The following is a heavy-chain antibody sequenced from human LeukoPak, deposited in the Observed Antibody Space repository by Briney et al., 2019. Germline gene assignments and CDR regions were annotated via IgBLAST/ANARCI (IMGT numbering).Heavy chain of an antibody. CDR3: ARADFYGSGSHPPGGFDY. V-gene: IGHV3-30*04. Sequence: SGGSLRLSCAASGFTLRTYAMHWVRQAPGTGLEWVAVISYDGSNTYYADSVRGRFTISRDSSKNTLYLQMSSLRAEDTAVYYCARADFYGSGSHPPGGFDYWGQGTLVTVSS. D-gene: IGHD3-10*01. J-gene: IGHJ4*02. CDR2: ISYDGSNT. CDR1: GFTLRTYA.